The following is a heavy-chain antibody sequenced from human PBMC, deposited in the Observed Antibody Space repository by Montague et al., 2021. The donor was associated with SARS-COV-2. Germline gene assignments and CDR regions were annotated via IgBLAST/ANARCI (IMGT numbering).Heavy chain of an antibody. Sequence: SLRLSCAASGFTFSSYGMHWVRQAPGKGLVWVAVIWYDGSNKYYADSVKGRFTISRDNSKNTLYLQMNSLRAEDTAVYYCAREGNYSTGGAFDIWGQGTMVTVCS. J-gene: IGHJ3*02. V-gene: IGHV3-33*01. CDR3: AREGNYSTGGAFDI. D-gene: IGHD1-7*01. CDR2: IWYDGSNK. CDR1: GFTFSSYG.